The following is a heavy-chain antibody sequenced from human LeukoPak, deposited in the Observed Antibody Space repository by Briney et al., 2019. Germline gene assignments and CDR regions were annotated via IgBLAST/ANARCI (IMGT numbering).Heavy chain of an antibody. J-gene: IGHJ4*02. CDR2: ISAYNDYT. Sequence: ASVKVSCKASGYTFTNYGFSWMRQAPGQGLEYMGWISAYNDYTNYAQKLQGRVTLTTDTSTSTAYMELSSLRSEDTAVYYCARVGYDSSGYYLHDYWGQGTLVTVSS. CDR3: ARVGYDSSGYYLHDY. CDR1: GYTFTNYG. V-gene: IGHV1-18*01. D-gene: IGHD3-22*01.